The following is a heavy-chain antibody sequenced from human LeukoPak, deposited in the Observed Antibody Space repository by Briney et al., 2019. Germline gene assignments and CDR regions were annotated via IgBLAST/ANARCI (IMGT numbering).Heavy chain of an antibody. D-gene: IGHD6-13*01. J-gene: IGHJ4*02. V-gene: IGHV1-2*02. CDR3: AISSSWSLRSVDH. CDR2: ISPNSGGT. CDR1: GYTFTGYY. Sequence: ASVKVSCKASGYTFTGYYIHWVRQAPGQGLEWMGWISPNSGGTNYAQNFQGRVTMTRDTSIITAYMELSRLRSDDTAVYYCAISSSWSLRSVDHWGQGTLVTVSS.